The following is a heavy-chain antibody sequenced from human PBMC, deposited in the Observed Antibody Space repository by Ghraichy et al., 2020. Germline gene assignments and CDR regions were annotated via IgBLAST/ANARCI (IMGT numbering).Heavy chain of an antibody. D-gene: IGHD6-19*01. CDR1: GPIFSNYG. CDR3: AKVGLSLALAGTEDDY. Sequence: GGSLRLSCVASGPIFSNYGMHWVRQAPGKGLEWLSIISYDGSNKYYADSVKGRFTVSRDNSKNTMYLQMNSLRVEDTAIYYCAKVGLSLALAGTEDDYWGQGTLVTVSS. J-gene: IGHJ4*02. V-gene: IGHV3-30*18. CDR2: ISYDGSNK.